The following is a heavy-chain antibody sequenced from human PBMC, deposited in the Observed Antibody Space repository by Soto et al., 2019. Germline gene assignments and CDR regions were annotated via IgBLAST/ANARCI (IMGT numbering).Heavy chain of an antibody. CDR3: ARDECPTVTNSYRYGMDV. V-gene: IGHV1-18*04. CDR2: ITPFHGDT. Sequence: ASVKVSCKASGYPLSSNSIHWVRHAPAQGLEWMGWITPFHGDTSYVQKFTGRVTMTTDTSPSTVFMELRSLRFHDTSVDYCARDECPTVTNSYRYGMDVWGQGTTVTVSS. D-gene: IGHD4-17*01. CDR1: GYPLSSNS. J-gene: IGHJ6*02.